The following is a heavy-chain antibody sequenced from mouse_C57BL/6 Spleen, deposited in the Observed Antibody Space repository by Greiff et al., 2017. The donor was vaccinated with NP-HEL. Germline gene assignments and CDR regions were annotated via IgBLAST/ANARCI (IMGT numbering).Heavy chain of an antibody. D-gene: IGHD2-1*01. CDR3: ARYGKDWYFDV. CDR2: IYPSDSET. J-gene: IGHJ1*03. Sequence: VQLQQSGAELVRPGSSVKLSCKASGYTFTSYWMDWVKQRPGQGLEWIGNIYPSDSETHYNQKFKDKATLTVDKSSSTAYMQLSSLTSEDSAVYYCARYGKDWYFDVWGTGTTVTVSS. CDR1: GYTFTSYW. V-gene: IGHV1-61*01.